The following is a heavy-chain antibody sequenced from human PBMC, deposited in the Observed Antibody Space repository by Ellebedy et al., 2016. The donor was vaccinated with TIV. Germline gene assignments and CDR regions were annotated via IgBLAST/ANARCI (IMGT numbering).Heavy chain of an antibody. V-gene: IGHV3-7*01. CDR2: IKPDGGYK. CDR3: GRDLWAGLDV. J-gene: IGHJ6*02. D-gene: IGHD7-27*01. CDR1: GFTSGNYW. Sequence: GGSLRLSXAVSGFTSGNYWMSWVRHTPGKGLEWVAKIKPDGGYKYYMDSVKGRFTISRDNAKNSVYLQMNSLRAEDTAVYYCGRDLWAGLDVWGQGTTVTVSS.